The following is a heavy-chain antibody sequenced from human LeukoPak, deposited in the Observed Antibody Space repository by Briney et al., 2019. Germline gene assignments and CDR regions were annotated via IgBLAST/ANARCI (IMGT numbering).Heavy chain of an antibody. D-gene: IGHD6-19*01. CDR2: ISYDGSNK. CDR3: ARTLAASSGWSGDYYYYYGMDV. V-gene: IGHV3-30-3*01. CDR1: GFTFSSYA. J-gene: IGHJ6*02. Sequence: GGSLRLSCAASGFTFSSYAMHWVRQAPGKGLEWAAVISYDGSNKYYADSVKGRFTISRDNSKNTLYLQMNSLRAEDTAVYYCARTLAASSGWSGDYYYYYGMDVWGQGTTVTVSS.